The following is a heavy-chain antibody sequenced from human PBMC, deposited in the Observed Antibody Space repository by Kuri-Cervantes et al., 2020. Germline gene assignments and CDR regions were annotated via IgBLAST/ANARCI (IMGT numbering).Heavy chain of an antibody. J-gene: IGHJ4*02. V-gene: IGHV3-33*08. CDR1: GFTFSSFA. CDR2: ISYDGSTQ. D-gene: IGHD4-17*01. Sequence: GGSLRLSCAASGFTFSSFAMHWVRQAPGKGLEWVAVISYDGSTQYSADSVKGRFTISRDNSKNILYLQMNSLRAEDTAVYYCARDPPTVNDYWGQGTLVTVSS. CDR3: ARDPPTVNDY.